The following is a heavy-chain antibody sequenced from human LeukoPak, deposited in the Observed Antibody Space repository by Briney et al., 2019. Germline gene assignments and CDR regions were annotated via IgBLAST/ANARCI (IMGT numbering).Heavy chain of an antibody. CDR3: ARDTRYNGGWYDY. Sequence: PGGSLRLSCVASEFTFSNYWMTWVRQAPGKGLEWVANIKGDGSKKHYLGSVEGRFTISRDDAKNSVYLQMNSLRAEDTAVYYCARDTRYNGGWYDYWGQGTLVTVSS. CDR1: EFTFSNYW. V-gene: IGHV3-7*01. J-gene: IGHJ4*02. CDR2: IKGDGSKK. D-gene: IGHD6-19*01.